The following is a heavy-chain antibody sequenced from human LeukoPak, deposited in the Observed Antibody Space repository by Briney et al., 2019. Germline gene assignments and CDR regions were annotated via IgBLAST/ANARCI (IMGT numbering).Heavy chain of an antibody. Sequence: GGSLRLSCAASGFTFSSYAMSWVRQAPGKGLEWVSVIFSSGSTYYADSVKGRFTISRDNSKNTLYLQMNSLRAEDTAVYYCARHYGDYVQGDYWGQGTLVTVSS. CDR1: GFTFSSYA. CDR2: IFSSGST. D-gene: IGHD3-16*01. J-gene: IGHJ4*02. CDR3: ARHYGDYVQGDY. V-gene: IGHV3-66*04.